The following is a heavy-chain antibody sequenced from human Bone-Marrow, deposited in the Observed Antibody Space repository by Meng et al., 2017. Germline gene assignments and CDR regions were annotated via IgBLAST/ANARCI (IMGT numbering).Heavy chain of an antibody. D-gene: IGHD4-11*01. V-gene: IGHV4-34*01. CDR2: INHSGST. Sequence: QVQLQQWGAGLLKPSETLSLTCVVSGGSFSDYYWSWIRQPPGKGLEWIGEINHSGSTNYNPSLESRATISVDTSQNNLSLKLSSVTAADSAAYYCARGPTTMAHDFDYWGQGTLVTVSS. CDR1: GGSFSDYY. J-gene: IGHJ4*02. CDR3: ARGPTTMAHDFDY.